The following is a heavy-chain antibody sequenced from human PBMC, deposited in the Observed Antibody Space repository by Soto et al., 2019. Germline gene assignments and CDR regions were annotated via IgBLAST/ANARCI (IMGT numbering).Heavy chain of an antibody. CDR2: IYWDDDK. D-gene: IGHD3-3*01. Sequence: ITLNESGPTVVKPTEPLALTCTFSGFSLTTSGVGVGWVRQSPGKAPEWLAFIYWDDDKRYSTSLKSRLTITKDTSKNQVVLTMANVDLADTATYYCAHRVLRAVFGLVTTTAIYFDFWGQGTPVVVSS. CDR3: AHRVLRAVFGLVTTTAIYFDF. V-gene: IGHV2-5*02. J-gene: IGHJ4*02. CDR1: GFSLTTSGVG.